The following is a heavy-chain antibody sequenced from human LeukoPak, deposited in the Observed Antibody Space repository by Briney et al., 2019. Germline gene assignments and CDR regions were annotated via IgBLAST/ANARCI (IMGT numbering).Heavy chain of an antibody. CDR1: GGSISSYY. V-gene: IGHV4-59*08. CDR3: ARHRDDYYDNSASAFDI. CDR2: IYYSGST. Sequence: SETLSLTCTVSGGSISSYYWSWIRQPPRKGLEWIGYIYYSGSTNNNPSLKSRVTISVDTSKNQFSLKLTSVTAADTAVNYCARHRDDYYDNSASAFDIWGQGTMVTVSS. J-gene: IGHJ3*02. D-gene: IGHD3-22*01.